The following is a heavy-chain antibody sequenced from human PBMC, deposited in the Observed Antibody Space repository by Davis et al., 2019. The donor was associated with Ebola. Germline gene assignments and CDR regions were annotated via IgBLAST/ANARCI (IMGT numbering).Heavy chain of an antibody. CDR2: VSGGPPGSGLM. CDR1: GLTLNESP. V-gene: IGHV3-69-1*01. Sequence: PGGSLRLSCAASGLTLNESPMSWVRQSPEKGLEWVAFVSGGPPGSGLMYYADSVKGRFTISRDYARQSVFLEMTNLRHDDLAVYYCAKNNGSHYLSPEYFREWGRGTLVTVSS. CDR3: AKNNGSHYLSPEYFRE. J-gene: IGHJ1*01. D-gene: IGHD1-26*01.